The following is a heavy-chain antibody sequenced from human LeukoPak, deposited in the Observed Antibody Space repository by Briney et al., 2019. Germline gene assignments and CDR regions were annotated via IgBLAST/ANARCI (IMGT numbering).Heavy chain of an antibody. J-gene: IGHJ3*02. D-gene: IGHD3-22*01. CDR2: IYYSGST. CDR1: GGSISSYY. CDR3: ARDRYDSSGYHPRGDAFDI. Sequence: SETLSLTCTVSGGSISSYYWSWIRQPPGKGLEWIGYIYYSGSTNYNPSLKSRVTISVDTSKNQFSLKLSSVTAADTAVYYCARDRYDSSGYHPRGDAFDIWGQGTMVTVSS. V-gene: IGHV4-59*01.